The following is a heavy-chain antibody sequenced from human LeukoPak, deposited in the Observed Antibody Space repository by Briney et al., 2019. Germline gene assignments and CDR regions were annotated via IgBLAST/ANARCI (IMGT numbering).Heavy chain of an antibody. CDR1: GFTFTSYS. J-gene: IGHJ4*02. CDR3: ARDHNWGSDH. CDR2: IDSSSTTV. V-gene: IGHV3-48*02. Sequence: PGGSLRLSCAASGFTFTSYSMNWVRQAPGKGLEWVSYIDSSSTTVLYADSVKGRFTISRDNARNSLYLQMNGLRDEDTAVYYCARDHNWGSDHWGQGTLVTVSS. D-gene: IGHD3-16*01.